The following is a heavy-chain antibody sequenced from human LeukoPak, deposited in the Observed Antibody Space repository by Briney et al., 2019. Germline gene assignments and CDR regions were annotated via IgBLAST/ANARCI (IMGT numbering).Heavy chain of an antibody. Sequence: GGSLRLSCAASGLTFSNAWLSWVRQAPGKGLEWVGRIKGKPDGGTPDYAAPVKGRFTISTDDSKVTLYLQMSSLKIEDTAVYYCITGPYWGQGTLVTVSS. V-gene: IGHV3-15*01. CDR1: GLTFSNAW. J-gene: IGHJ4*02. CDR2: IKGKPDGGTP. CDR3: ITGPY.